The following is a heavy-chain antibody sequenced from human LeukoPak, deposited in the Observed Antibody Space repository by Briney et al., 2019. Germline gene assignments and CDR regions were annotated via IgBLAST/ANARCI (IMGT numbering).Heavy chain of an antibody. CDR1: GFTFSSYA. Sequence: GGSLRLSCAASGFTFSSYAMNWVRQAPGKGLEWVSVISGSGGSTYYADSVKGRFTMSRDNSKNTLYLQMNSLRAEDTAVYYCAIERGNGVRGAFDIWGQGTMVTVSS. J-gene: IGHJ3*02. V-gene: IGHV3-23*01. CDR3: AIERGNGVRGAFDI. CDR2: ISGSGGST. D-gene: IGHD4-17*01.